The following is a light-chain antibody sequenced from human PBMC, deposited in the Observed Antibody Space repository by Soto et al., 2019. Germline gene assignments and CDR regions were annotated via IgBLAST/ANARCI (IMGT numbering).Light chain of an antibody. J-gene: IGLJ1*01. CDR2: EVS. CDR1: SSDVGGYNY. V-gene: IGLV2-8*01. Sequence: QSVLTQPPSASGSPGQSVTISCTGTSSDVGGYNYVSWYQQHPGKAPKLMIYEVSKRPSGVPDRFSGSKSGNTASLTVSGLQAEDEADYYCRSYAGSNNCYVFGTGTKVTVL. CDR3: RSYAGSNNCYV.